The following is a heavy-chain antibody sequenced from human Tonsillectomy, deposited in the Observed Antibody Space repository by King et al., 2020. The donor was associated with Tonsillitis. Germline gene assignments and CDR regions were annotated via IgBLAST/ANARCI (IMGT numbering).Heavy chain of an antibody. V-gene: IGHV1-18*01. CDR1: GYIFTNYG. J-gene: IGHJ3*02. CDR2: ISAFNGNT. Sequence: QLVQSGAEVKKPGASVKVSCKASGYIFTNYGITWVRQAPGQGLEGRGWISAFNGNTNYAQKLQGRVTMTTETSTSTAYLVLRSLISDDTAVYSCARVRQPCSGGTCYVRDGFDIWGQGTMVTVSS. CDR3: ARVRQPCSGGTCYVRDGFDI. D-gene: IGHD2-15*01.